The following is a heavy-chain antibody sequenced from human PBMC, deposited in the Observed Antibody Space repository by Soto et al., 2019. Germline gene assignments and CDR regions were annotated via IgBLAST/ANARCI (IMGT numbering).Heavy chain of an antibody. CDR2: INAGNGNT. J-gene: IGHJ4*02. Sequence: QVQLVQSGAEVKKPGASVKVSCKASGYTFTSYAMHWVRQAPGQRLEWMGWINAGNGNTKYSQKFQGRVTITRDTSASTAYMELSSLRSEDTAVYYCAVPARGSLWFGHQDLDYWGQGTLVTVSS. CDR3: AVPARGSLWFGHQDLDY. CDR1: GYTFTSYA. V-gene: IGHV1-3*01. D-gene: IGHD3-10*01.